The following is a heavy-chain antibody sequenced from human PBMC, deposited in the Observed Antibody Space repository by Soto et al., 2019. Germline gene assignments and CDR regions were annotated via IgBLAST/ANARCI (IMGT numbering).Heavy chain of an antibody. J-gene: IGHJ4*02. CDR2: IDHDGST. V-gene: IGHV3-74*01. Sequence: EVQLVESGGGLVQPGGSLRLSCAASGFTFSNYWMHWVRQAPGKGLAWVARIDHDGSTDYAGSVRGRFTVSRDNAESMLYLQMNSLRDDDTALYYCVRDSHGYYWGQGTLVTVSS. CDR3: VRDSHGYY. CDR1: GFTFSNYW. D-gene: IGHD4-17*01.